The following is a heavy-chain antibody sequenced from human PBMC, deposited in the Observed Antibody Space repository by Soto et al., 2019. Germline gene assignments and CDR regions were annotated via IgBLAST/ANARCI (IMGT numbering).Heavy chain of an antibody. Sequence: GSLRLSCAASGFTFSSYGMHWVRQAPGKGLEWVAVISCDGSNKYYADSVKGRFTISRDNSKNTLYLQMNSLRAEDTAVYYCAKDLPHYYESSGLTWSAPWGKGTLVPVSS. CDR1: GFTFSSYG. CDR2: ISCDGSNK. CDR3: AKDLPHYYESSGLTWSAP. D-gene: IGHD3-22*01. J-gene: IGHJ5*02. V-gene: IGHV3-30*18.